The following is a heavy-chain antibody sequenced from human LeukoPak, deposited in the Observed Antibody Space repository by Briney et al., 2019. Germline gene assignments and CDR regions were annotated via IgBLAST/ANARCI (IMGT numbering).Heavy chain of an antibody. D-gene: IGHD1-1*01. CDR3: GRLLLATGPDY. Sequence: GESLKISCKASGYRFTTYWIGWVRQMPGKGLEWMGFTYPGDSETRYSPSFQGQVTISADKSITTAFLQWSSLKASATAMYHSGRLLLATGPDYWGQGTLVTVSS. CDR1: GYRFTTYW. V-gene: IGHV5-51*01. J-gene: IGHJ4*02. CDR2: TYPGDSET.